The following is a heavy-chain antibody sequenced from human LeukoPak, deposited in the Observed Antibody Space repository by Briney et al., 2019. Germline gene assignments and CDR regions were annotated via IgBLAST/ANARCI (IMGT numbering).Heavy chain of an antibody. CDR3: ARDMAADVTVHATAITY. CDR1: GFTFSTYT. CDR2: VSSTSRYM. D-gene: IGHD2-8*01. Sequence: GGSLRLSCVTSGFTFSTYTMIWVRQAPGKGLEWVSCVSSTSRYMYYADSVKGRFTISRDNAKSSLYLQMNSLRAEDTAVYYCARDMAADVTVHATAITYWGQGSLVTVSS. V-gene: IGHV3-21*01. J-gene: IGHJ4*02.